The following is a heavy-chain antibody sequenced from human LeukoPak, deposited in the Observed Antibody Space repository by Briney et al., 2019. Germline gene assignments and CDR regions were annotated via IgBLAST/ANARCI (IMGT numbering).Heavy chain of an antibody. J-gene: IGHJ4*02. CDR1: GGSISSYY. CDR2: INHSGST. CDR3: ARLQHYYGSGSDIDY. Sequence: SETLSLTCTVSGGSISSYYWSWIRQPPGKGLEWIGEINHSGSTNYNPSLKSRVTISVDTSKNQFSLKLSSVTAADTAVYYCARLQHYYGSGSDIDYWGQGTLVTVSS. D-gene: IGHD3-10*01. V-gene: IGHV4-34*01.